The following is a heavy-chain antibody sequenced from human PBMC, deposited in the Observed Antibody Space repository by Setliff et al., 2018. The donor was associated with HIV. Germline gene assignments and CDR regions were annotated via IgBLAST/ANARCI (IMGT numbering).Heavy chain of an antibody. D-gene: IGHD2-2*01. V-gene: IGHV4-30-4*01. J-gene: IGHJ4*02. CDR2: VSYTGTT. Sequence: SETLSLTCTASYATLSTADYYWTWIRQPPGKGLEWIGSVSYTGTTRYSPSLRSRISISIDASKNKFSLQLSSVTAADTAVYYCARQSTTSRDFDSWGQGTLVTVSS. CDR3: ARQSTTSRDFDS. CDR1: YATLSTADYY.